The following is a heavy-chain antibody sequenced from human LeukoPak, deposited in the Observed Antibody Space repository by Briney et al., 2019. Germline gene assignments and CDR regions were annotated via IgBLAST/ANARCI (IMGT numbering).Heavy chain of an antibody. CDR1: GFTVSSDC. Sequence: PGGSLRLSCSASGFTVSSDCMSWVRQAPGKGLAWLSVIYSGGSTYYADSVKGRFTISRDNSKNTVYLQMNSLRVEDTAVYYCTRGGSVPATRSFDYWGQGTLVTVSS. J-gene: IGHJ4*02. V-gene: IGHV3-66*01. CDR3: TRGGSVPATRSFDY. D-gene: IGHD6-19*01. CDR2: IYSGGST.